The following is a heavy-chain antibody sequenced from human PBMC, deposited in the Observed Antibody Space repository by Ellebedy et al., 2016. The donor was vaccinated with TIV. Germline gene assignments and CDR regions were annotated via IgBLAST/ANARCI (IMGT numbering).Heavy chain of an antibody. J-gene: IGHJ5*02. D-gene: IGHD3-16*01. Sequence: GESLKISCAVSGFTISSYEMNWVRQAPGKGLEWGSYISGSASVTAYADSVKGRFTISRDNARTSLYLQMNSLRVDDTAMYYCARSYGARTSGPWGQGTLVTVSS. V-gene: IGHV3-48*03. CDR2: ISGSASVT. CDR3: ARSYGARTSGP. CDR1: GFTISSYE.